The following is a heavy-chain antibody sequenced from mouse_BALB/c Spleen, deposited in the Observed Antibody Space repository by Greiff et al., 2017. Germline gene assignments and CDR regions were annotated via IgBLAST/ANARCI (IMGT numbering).Heavy chain of an antibody. CDR1: GYTFSSYW. CDR2: ILPRSGST. D-gene: IGHD1-1*01. CDR3: ARWGPSYYGSSYDY. J-gene: IGHJ2*01. V-gene: IGHV1-9*01. Sequence: VQLQQSGAELMKPGASVKISCKATGYTFSSYWIEWVKQRPGHGLEWIGEILPRSGSTNYNEKFKGKATFTADTSSNTAYMQLSSLTSEDSAVYYCARWGPSYYGSSYDYWGQGTTLTVSS.